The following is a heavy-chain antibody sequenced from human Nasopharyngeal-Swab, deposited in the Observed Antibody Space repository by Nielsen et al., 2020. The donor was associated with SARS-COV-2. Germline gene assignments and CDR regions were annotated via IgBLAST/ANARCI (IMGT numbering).Heavy chain of an antibody. CDR3: ARVVSSSRGDYYYGMDV. J-gene: IGHJ6*02. Sequence: WIGQPPGKGLEWIGYIYYSGSTNYNPSLKSRVTISVDTSKNQFSLKLSSVTAADTAVYYCARVVSSSRGDYYYGMDVWGQGTTVTVSS. V-gene: IGHV4-59*01. D-gene: IGHD6-13*01. CDR2: IYYSGST.